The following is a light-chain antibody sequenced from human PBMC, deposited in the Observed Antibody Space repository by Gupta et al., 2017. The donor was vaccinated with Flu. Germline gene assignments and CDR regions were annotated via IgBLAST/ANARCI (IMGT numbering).Light chain of an antibody. Sequence: QSALTQPASVSGSPGQSITISCTGTSSDIGGYNYVSWYQQHPGKAPKLLIYEVSNRPSGVSTRFSGSKSGNTASLTISGLQAEDEADYYCSSYTSTITPVVFGGGTRLTV. CDR1: SSDIGGYNY. J-gene: IGLJ2*01. V-gene: IGLV2-14*01. CDR3: SSYTSTITPVV. CDR2: EVS.